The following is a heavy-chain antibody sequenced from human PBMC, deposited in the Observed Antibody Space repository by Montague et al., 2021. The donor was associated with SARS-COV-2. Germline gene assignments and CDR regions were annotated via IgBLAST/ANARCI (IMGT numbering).Heavy chain of an antibody. CDR3: ARWGEYYDSPYYYYAMDV. CDR1: GGSISPYY. J-gene: IGHJ6*02. D-gene: IGHD3-3*01. CDR2: TSYSGST. Sequence: SETLSLTCTVPGGSISPYYWSWTRQSPGKGLECIGYTSYSGSTDYNPSLKSRVTISIDTSKNQFSLKLSSVTAADTAVYYCARWGEYYDSPYYYYAMDVWGQGTTVTVSS. V-gene: IGHV4-59*12.